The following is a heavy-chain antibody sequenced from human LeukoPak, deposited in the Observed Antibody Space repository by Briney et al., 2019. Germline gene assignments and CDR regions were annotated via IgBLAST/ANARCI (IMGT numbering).Heavy chain of an antibody. V-gene: IGHV1-2*02. J-gene: IGHJ5*02. CDR3: AREPFGTFDP. CDR2: INPSSGGT. D-gene: IGHD3-10*01. CDR1: GYTFTGYY. Sequence: ASVKVSCKASGYTFTGYYMHWVRQAPGQGLEWMGWINPSSGGTNYAQKFQGRVTTTRDTSISTAYMELSRPRSDDTAVYYCAREPFGTFDPWGQGTLVTVSS.